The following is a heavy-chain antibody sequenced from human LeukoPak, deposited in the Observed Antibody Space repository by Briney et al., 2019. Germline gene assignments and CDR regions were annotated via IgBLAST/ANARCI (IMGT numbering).Heavy chain of an antibody. CDR1: GFTFSSYA. CDR2: INGDGSWT. J-gene: IGHJ4*02. Sequence: GGSLRLSCAASGFTFSSYAMSWVRQAPGKGLVWVSHINGDGSWTTYADSVKGRFTISKDNAKNTVYLQMNNLRAEDTAVYYCVSFYETYWGRGTLVTVSS. D-gene: IGHD2-2*01. CDR3: VSFYETY. V-gene: IGHV3-74*01.